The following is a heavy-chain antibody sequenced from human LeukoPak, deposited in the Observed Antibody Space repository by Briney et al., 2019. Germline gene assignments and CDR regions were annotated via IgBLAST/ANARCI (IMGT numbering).Heavy chain of an antibody. V-gene: IGHV4-4*02. Sequence: PSGTLSLTCAVSGGSISSRNWWSWVRQTPGKGLEWIGEIYQSGSTNYNPSLESRVTMSVDKSKNQFSLKLSSVTAADTAVYYCARAGPLRRTSYSRAFDPWGQGTLVTVSS. CDR3: ARAGPLRRTSYSRAFDP. J-gene: IGHJ5*02. CDR1: GGSISSRNW. D-gene: IGHD3-3*02. CDR2: IYQSGST.